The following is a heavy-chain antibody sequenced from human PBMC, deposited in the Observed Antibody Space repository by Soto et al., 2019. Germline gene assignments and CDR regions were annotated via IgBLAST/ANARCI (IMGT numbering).Heavy chain of an antibody. CDR1: GYTFSSYD. Sequence: ASVKVSCKASGYTFSSYDIHWVRQAAGQGLEWMGWMNPSSGNTGYAQKFQGRVTMTRNTSISTAYMELSSLRSEDTAVYYCARVEESLDYYYMDVWGKGTTVTVSS. CDR3: ARVEESLDYYYMDV. V-gene: IGHV1-8*01. D-gene: IGHD3-16*01. J-gene: IGHJ6*03. CDR2: MNPSSGNT.